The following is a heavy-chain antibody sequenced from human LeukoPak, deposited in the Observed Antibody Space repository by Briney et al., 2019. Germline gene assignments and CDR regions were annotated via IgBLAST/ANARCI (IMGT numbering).Heavy chain of an antibody. CDR1: GGTFSSYA. CDR3: ARGTIFGDSTLNYYYYMDV. J-gene: IGHJ6*03. D-gene: IGHD3-3*01. CDR2: IIPIFGTA. Sequence: GASVKVSCKASGGTFSSYAISWVRQAPGQGLEWMGGIIPIFGTANYAQKFQGRVTITTDESTSTAYMELSSLRSEDTAVYYCARGTIFGDSTLNYYYYMDVWGKGTTVTVSS. V-gene: IGHV1-69*05.